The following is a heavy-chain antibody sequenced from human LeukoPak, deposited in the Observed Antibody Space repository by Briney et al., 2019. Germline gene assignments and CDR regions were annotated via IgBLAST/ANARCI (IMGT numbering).Heavy chain of an antibody. J-gene: IGHJ4*02. D-gene: IGHD1-14*01. CDR3: ARGVEPLAANTLAY. CDR2: LYSDGNT. CDR1: GFTVITND. Sequence: GGSLRLSCAASGFTVITNDMTWVRQAPGKGLDWVSVLYSDGNTKYADSVQGRFTISRDNSKNTLYLEMNSLGPDDTAVYYCARGVEPLAANTLAYWGQGTLVTVSS. V-gene: IGHV3-53*01.